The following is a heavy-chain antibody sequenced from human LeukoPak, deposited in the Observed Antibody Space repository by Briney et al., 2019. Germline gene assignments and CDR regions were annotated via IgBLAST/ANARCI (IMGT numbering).Heavy chain of an antibody. J-gene: IGHJ5*02. Sequence: SETLSLTCTVSGGPINSYYWSWIRQPPGKGLEWIGYIFYNGVTNYNPSLKSRVTISVDTSKNQLSLKLTSVTAADTAVYSCARHHLGGAPWFDPWGQGTLVTVSS. V-gene: IGHV4-59*08. CDR3: ARHHLGGAPWFDP. CDR2: IFYNGVT. CDR1: GGPINSYY. D-gene: IGHD1-26*01.